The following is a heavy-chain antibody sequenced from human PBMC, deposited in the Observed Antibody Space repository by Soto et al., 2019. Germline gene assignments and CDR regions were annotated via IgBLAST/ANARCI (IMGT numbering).Heavy chain of an antibody. D-gene: IGHD2-2*01. V-gene: IGHV1-18*04. Sequence: QVQLVQSGVEVKKPGASVTVSCKASGYTFTNHNINWVRQPPGQGLEWVGWINPYDGSTNYAQKFQGRLTMTTDTSTTTGYMDLRSLRSDDTAVYYCVRVGEFCRSTACYAYWGQGTQVTVSS. J-gene: IGHJ4*02. CDR1: GYTFTNHN. CDR3: VRVGEFCRSTACYAY. CDR2: INPYDGST.